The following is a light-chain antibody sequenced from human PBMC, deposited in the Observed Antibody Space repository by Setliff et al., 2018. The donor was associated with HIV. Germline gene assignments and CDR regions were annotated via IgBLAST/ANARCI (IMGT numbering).Light chain of an antibody. Sequence: SYELTQPPSVSVAPGKTARITCGGNNIGSKSVHWYQQKPGQATVLVVYDDNDRPSGIPERFSGSNSVNTATLTISRVEAGDEADYYCQVWDSSSDHHVFGTGTKVTVL. V-gene: IGLV3-21*03. CDR1: NIGSKS. J-gene: IGLJ1*01. CDR3: QVWDSSSDHHV. CDR2: DDN.